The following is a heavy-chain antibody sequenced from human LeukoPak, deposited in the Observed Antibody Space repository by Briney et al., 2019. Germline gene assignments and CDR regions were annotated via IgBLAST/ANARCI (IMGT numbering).Heavy chain of an antibody. Sequence: GGSLGLSCAASGFTFSSYSMNWVRQAPGKGLEWVSGVRGSGGSTYYADSVKGRFTISRDNSKNTLYLQMNGLRAEDTALYYCAKDQNSGSYLGRFDYWGQGTLVTVSS. CDR2: VRGSGGST. V-gene: IGHV3-23*01. J-gene: IGHJ4*02. CDR3: AKDQNSGSYLGRFDY. CDR1: GFTFSSYS. D-gene: IGHD1-26*01.